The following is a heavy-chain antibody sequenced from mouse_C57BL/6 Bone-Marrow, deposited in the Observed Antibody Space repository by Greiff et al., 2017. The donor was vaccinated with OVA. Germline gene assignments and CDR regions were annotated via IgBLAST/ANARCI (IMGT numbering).Heavy chain of an antibody. CDR2: INPGGGGT. V-gene: IGHV1-54*01. D-gene: IGHD6-1*01. CDR3: GRGHAC. Sequence: VQLQQSGAELVRPGTSVKVSCKASGYAFTNYWIEWVKQRPGQGLEWIGEINPGGGGTNYNEKFKGKATLTADKSSSTAYMQLSSLTSEDSAVYCCGRGHACRGKGILVTVST. CDR1: GYAFTNYW. J-gene: IGHJ3*01.